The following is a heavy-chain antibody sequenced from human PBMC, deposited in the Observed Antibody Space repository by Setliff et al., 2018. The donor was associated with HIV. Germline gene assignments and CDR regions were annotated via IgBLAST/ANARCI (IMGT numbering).Heavy chain of an antibody. CDR2: ISSDAITT. D-gene: IGHD1-1*01. Sequence: PGGSLRLSCAASEFTFSRYWMVWVRQAPGKGLLWVSRISSDAITTTYADSVKGRFTISRDNSNNTVYLQMDSLRPEDTAVYYCASARIPTGGTSTSLDYWGQGTLVTVSS. CDR1: EFTFSRYW. CDR3: ASARIPTGGTSTSLDY. J-gene: IGHJ4*02. V-gene: IGHV3-74*01.